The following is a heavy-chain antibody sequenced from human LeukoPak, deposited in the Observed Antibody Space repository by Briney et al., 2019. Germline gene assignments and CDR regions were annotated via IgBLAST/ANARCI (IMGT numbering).Heavy chain of an antibody. D-gene: IGHD3-3*01. Sequence: SETLSLTCAVYGGSFSGCYWSWIRQPPGKGLEWIGEINHSGSTNYNPSLKSRVTISVDTSKNQSSLRLSSVTAADTAVYYCARGIGYYDFWSGYYRDTASYYFDYWGQGTLVTVSS. CDR3: ARGIGYYDFWSGYYRDTASYYFDY. CDR2: INHSGST. V-gene: IGHV4-34*01. J-gene: IGHJ4*02. CDR1: GGSFSGCY.